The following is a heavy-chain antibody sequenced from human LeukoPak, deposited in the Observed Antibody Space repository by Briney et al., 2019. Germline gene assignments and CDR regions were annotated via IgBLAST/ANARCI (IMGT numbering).Heavy chain of an antibody. CDR2: IRYDGSNK. CDR3: AKAVDGYNQFDY. CDR1: GFTFSSYG. D-gene: IGHD5-24*01. Sequence: PGGSLRLSRAASGFTFSSYGMHWVRQAPGKGLEWVAFIRYDGSNKYYADSVKGRFTISRDNSKNTLYLQMNSPRAEDTAVYYCAKAVDGYNQFDYWGQGTLVTVSS. V-gene: IGHV3-30*02. J-gene: IGHJ4*02.